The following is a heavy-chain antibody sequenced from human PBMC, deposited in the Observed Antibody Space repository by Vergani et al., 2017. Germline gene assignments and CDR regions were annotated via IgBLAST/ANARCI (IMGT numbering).Heavy chain of an antibody. J-gene: IGHJ4*02. V-gene: IGHV3-30*18. CDR3: AKVGSGNVPDY. D-gene: IGHD3-10*01. CDR2: ISYDGSNK. CDR1: GFTFSSYG. Sequence: QVQLVESGGGVVQPGRSLRLSCAASGFTFSSYGMHWVRQAPGKGLEWVAVISYDGSNKYYADSGKGRFTISRYNSKNTLYLQMNSLRAEDTAVYYCAKVGSGNVPDYWGQGTLVTVSS.